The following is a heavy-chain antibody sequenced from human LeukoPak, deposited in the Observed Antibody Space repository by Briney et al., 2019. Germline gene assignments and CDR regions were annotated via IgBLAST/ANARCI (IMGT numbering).Heavy chain of an antibody. V-gene: IGHV4-34*01. J-gene: IGHJ4*02. CDR1: GGSLSGYY. CDR3: AAHYYDSSGPIDY. D-gene: IGHD3-22*01. Sequence: SETLSLTCAVYGGSLSGYYWSWIRQPPGKGLEWIGEINHSGSTNYNPSLKSRVTISVDTSKNQFSLKLSSVTAADTAVYYCAAHYYDSSGPIDYWGQGTLVTVSS. CDR2: INHSGST.